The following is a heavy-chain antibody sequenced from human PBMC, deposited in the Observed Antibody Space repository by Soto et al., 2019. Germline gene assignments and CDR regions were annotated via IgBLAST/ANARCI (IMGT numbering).Heavy chain of an antibody. CDR1: SGSISSSNW. CDR2: VYHSGST. Sequence: QVQLQESGPGLVKPSGTLSLTCAVSSGSISSSNWWRWVRQTPGKGLEWIGEVYHSGSTKYNPSLNSGVSISVDKFKSQSALKLSSVTATDTAVYYCARVSRPLWFGQFAGDDYDYMDVWGKGTTVTVSS. D-gene: IGHD3-10*01. V-gene: IGHV4-4*02. CDR3: ARVSRPLWFGQFAGDDYDYMDV. J-gene: IGHJ6*03.